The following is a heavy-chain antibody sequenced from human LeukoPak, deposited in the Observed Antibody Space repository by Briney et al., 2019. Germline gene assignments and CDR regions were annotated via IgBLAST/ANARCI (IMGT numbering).Heavy chain of an antibody. CDR3: ARDDGDDITIINDYYFDS. CDR1: GFTFSDYT. CDR2: IFYDGNKK. V-gene: IGHV3-30-3*01. J-gene: IGHJ4*02. Sequence: GGSLRLSCAASGFTFSDYTMHWVRQAPGKGLEWVAVIFYDGNKKYYTDSVRGRFTISRDNSGNTLYLQMHSLTAEDTAVYFCARDDGDDITIINDYYFDSWGLGTLVTVSS. D-gene: IGHD3-16*01.